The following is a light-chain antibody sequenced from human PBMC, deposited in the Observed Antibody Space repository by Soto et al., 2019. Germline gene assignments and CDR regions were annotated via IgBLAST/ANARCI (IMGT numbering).Light chain of an antibody. Sequence: QSVLTQPRSVSGSPGQSVTISCTGTSSDVGAYNYVSWYQQHPGKAPKLMIYDVDKRPSGVPDRFSASKSGNTASLTISALQAEDEADYYCCSYAGTYTLIFGGGTKLTVL. J-gene: IGLJ2*01. CDR1: SSDVGAYNY. V-gene: IGLV2-11*01. CDR2: DVD. CDR3: CSYAGTYTLI.